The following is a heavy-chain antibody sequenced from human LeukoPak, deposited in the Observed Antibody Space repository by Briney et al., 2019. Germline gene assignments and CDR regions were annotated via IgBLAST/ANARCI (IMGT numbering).Heavy chain of an antibody. J-gene: IGHJ4*02. Sequence: GGSLRLSCVASGFTFGKYWMSWVRQAPGKGLEWVANIKLDGSEKNYVDSVRGRFIISRGNAENSLYLQMNSLRAEDTAVYYCARDAFGTGSNWGQGTLVTVSS. CDR2: IKLDGSEK. V-gene: IGHV3-7*03. D-gene: IGHD3-16*01. CDR1: GFTFGKYW. CDR3: ARDAFGTGSN.